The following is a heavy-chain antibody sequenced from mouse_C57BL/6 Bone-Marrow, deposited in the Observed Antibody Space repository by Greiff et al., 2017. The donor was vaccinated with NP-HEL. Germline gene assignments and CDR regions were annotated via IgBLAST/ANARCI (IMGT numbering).Heavy chain of an antibody. D-gene: IGHD2-4*01. V-gene: IGHV1-66*01. Sequence: VQLKESGPELVKPGASVKISCKASGYSFTSYYIHWVKQRPGQGLEWIGWIYPGSGNTKYNEKFKGKATLTADTSSSTAYMQLSSLTSEDSAVYYCARESHYDDYAMDYWGQGTSVTVSS. CDR2: IYPGSGNT. CDR3: ARESHYDDYAMDY. J-gene: IGHJ4*01. CDR1: GYSFTSYY.